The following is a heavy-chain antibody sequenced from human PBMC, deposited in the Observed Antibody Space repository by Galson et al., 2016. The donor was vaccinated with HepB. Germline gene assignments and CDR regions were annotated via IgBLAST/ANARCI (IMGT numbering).Heavy chain of an antibody. J-gene: IGHJ6*04. CDR3: ARVGAAARWYYGMDV. CDR1: GDSISSGGYY. V-gene: IGHV4-61*02. D-gene: IGHD6-13*01. CDR2: IYTSGST. Sequence: TLSLTCTVSGDSISSGGYYWSWIRQPAGKGLEWIGRIYTSGSTNYKPPLKSRVPISLDTSNNQFSLNLTSVTAADTAVYYCARVGAAARWYYGMDVWGKGTTVTVSS.